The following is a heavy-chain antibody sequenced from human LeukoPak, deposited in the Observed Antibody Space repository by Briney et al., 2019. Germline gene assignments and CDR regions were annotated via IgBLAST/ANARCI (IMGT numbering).Heavy chain of an antibody. CDR3: ARPRYYGSGSRLDY. CDR1: GGTFSSYA. D-gene: IGHD3-10*01. Sequence: SVKVSCKASGGTFSSYAISWVRQAPGQGLEWMGGIIPIFGTANYAQKFQGRVTIAADESTSTAYMELSSLRSEDTAVYYCARPRYYGSGSRLDYWGQGTLVTVSS. V-gene: IGHV1-69*01. J-gene: IGHJ4*02. CDR2: IIPIFGTA.